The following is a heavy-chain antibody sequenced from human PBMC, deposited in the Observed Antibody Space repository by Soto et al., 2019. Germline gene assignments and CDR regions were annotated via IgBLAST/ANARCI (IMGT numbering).Heavy chain of an antibody. CDR1: GFTFRSYV. CDR2: TSYDGSNN. J-gene: IGHJ1*01. Sequence: ESGGGVVQPGSSLRVSCVGSGFTFRSYVIHWVRQAPGKGLEWVALTSYDGSNNYYDDSVRGRFTISRDNSRNTVDLQMDSLRLEDTALYYCARWATTGGLDVWGQGTLVSVSS. V-gene: IGHV3-33*05. CDR3: ARWATTGGLDV. D-gene: IGHD3-16*01.